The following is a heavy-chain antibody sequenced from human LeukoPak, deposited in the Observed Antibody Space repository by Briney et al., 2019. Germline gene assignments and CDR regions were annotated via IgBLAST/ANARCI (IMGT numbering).Heavy chain of an antibody. CDR2: IIPILGIA. CDR3: ARLYCGSTSCSYYFDY. Sequence: ASVKVSCKASGYTFTSYGISWVRQAPGQGLEWMGRIIPILGIANYAQKFQGRVTITADKSTSTAYMELSSLRSEDTAVYYCARLYCGSTSCSYYFDYWGQGTLVTVSS. CDR1: GYTFTSYG. J-gene: IGHJ4*02. D-gene: IGHD2-2*01. V-gene: IGHV1-69*04.